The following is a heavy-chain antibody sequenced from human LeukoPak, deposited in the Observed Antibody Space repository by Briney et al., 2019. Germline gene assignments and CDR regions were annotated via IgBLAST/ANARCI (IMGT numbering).Heavy chain of an antibody. CDR1: GGSISSSSYY. Sequence: SETLSLTCTVSGGSISSSSYYWGWIRQRPGKGLEWIGSIYYSGSTYYNPSLKSRVTISIDTSKNQFSLKLSSVTAADTAVYYCARRGGYNWNENFDYWGQGTLVTVSS. V-gene: IGHV4-39*01. J-gene: IGHJ4*02. CDR3: ARRGGYNWNENFDY. CDR2: IYYSGST. D-gene: IGHD1-1*01.